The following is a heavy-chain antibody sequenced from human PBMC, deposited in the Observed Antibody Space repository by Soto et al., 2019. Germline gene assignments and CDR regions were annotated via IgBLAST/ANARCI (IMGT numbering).Heavy chain of an antibody. CDR1: GLPVSSNY. Sequence: PGGSLRLSCAASGLPVSSNYMIWVRQAPGKGLEWVSLIYSGGSTYYADSVKGRFTISRDNSKNTLHLQMNSLRVEDTAMYYCARVFPVWAPHALDIWGQGTMVTVSS. CDR3: ARVFPVWAPHALDI. J-gene: IGHJ3*02. CDR2: IYSGGST. D-gene: IGHD3-16*01. V-gene: IGHV3-66*01.